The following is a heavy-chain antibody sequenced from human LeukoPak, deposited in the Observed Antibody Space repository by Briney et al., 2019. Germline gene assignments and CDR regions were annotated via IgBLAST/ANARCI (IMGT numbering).Heavy chain of an antibody. CDR1: GGSISSYH. V-gene: IGHV4-59*01. Sequence: PSETLSLTCTVSGGSISSYHWSWIRQPPGKGLECIGYIYYSGSTNYNPSLKSRVTISVDTSKNQFSLKLSSVTAADTAVYYCARDYYDSSGYYFNWFDPWGQGTLVTVSS. J-gene: IGHJ5*02. CDR3: ARDYYDSSGYYFNWFDP. CDR2: IYYSGST. D-gene: IGHD3-22*01.